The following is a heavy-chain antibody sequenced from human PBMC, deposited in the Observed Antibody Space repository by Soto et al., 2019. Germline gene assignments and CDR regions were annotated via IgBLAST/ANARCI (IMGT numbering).Heavy chain of an antibody. CDR1: GGTFSSYA. CDR3: GRSPQRLFTQWQPPSFDP. CDR2: IIPIFGTA. V-gene: IGHV1-69*13. D-gene: IGHD6-19*01. Sequence: GASVKVSCKASGGTFSSYAISWVRQAPGQGLEWMGGIIPIFGTANYAQKFQGRVTITADESTSTAYMELSSLRSEDTAVYYCGRSPQRLFTQWQPPSFDPWGQGTLVTVS. J-gene: IGHJ5*02.